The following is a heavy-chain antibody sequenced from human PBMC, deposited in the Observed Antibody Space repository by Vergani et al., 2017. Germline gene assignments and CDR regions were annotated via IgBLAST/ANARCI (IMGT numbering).Heavy chain of an antibody. V-gene: IGHV4-38-2*02. D-gene: IGHD3-22*01. CDR3: ARGLDY. J-gene: IGHJ4*02. CDR1: GSSISSGYY. Sequence: QVQLQESGPGLVKPSETLSLPCPVSGSSISSGYYWGWVRQPPGKGLDWIGSIYHSGSTYYNPPLKSRVTISVDTSKNQFSLKLSSVTAADTAVYYCARGLDYWGQGTLVTVSS. CDR2: IYHSGST.